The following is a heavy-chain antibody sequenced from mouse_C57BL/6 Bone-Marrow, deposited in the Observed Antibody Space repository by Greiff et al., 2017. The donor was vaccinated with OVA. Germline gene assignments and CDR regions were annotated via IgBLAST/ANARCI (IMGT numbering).Heavy chain of an antibody. CDR1: GYTFTDYE. D-gene: IGHD1-1*01. J-gene: IGHJ2*01. V-gene: IGHV1-15*01. Sequence: VQLAESGAELVRPGASVTLSCTASGYTFTDYEMHWVKQTPVHGLEWIGFLDPENGGTAYNQKFKGKSILPADKSSSTAYMELRSLTSEDSAVYYCTPITTVEEGYFDYWGQGTTLTVSS. CDR2: LDPENGGT. CDR3: TPITTVEEGYFDY.